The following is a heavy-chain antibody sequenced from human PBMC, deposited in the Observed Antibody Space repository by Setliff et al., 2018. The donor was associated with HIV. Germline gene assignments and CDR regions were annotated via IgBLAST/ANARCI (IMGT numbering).Heavy chain of an antibody. CDR2: IYTSGST. D-gene: IGHD3-22*01. CDR1: GVSITTYY. Sequence: PSETLSLTCTVSGVSITTYYWSWIRQPAGKGLEWIGHIYTSGSTNYNPSLKSRVTISVDTSTNQFSLKLSSVTAADTAVYYCARGSWKDAAMYYCAKLRYSHDSSGYGIDSWGQGTLVTVSS. J-gene: IGHJ4*02. CDR3: ARGSWKDAAMYYCAKLRYSHDSSGYGIDS. V-gene: IGHV4-4*07.